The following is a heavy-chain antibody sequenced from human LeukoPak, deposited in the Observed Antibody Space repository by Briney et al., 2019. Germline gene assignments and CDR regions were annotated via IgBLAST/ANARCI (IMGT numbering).Heavy chain of an antibody. CDR3: ARASVPENKWFDP. D-gene: IGHD2/OR15-2a*01. CDR2: MNPNSGNT. Sequence: ASVKVSCKASGYTFTSYDINWVRQATGQGLEWMGWMNPNSGNTGYAQKFQGRVTITRNTSISTAYMELSSLRSEDTAVYYCARASVPENKWFDPWGQGTLVTVSS. CDR1: GYTFTSYD. J-gene: IGHJ5*02. V-gene: IGHV1-8*03.